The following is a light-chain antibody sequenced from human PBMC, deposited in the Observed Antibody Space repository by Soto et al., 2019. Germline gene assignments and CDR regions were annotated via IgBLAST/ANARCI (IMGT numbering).Light chain of an antibody. CDR2: GNS. CDR3: QSYDSSLSGYV. Sequence: QSVLTQPPSVSGAPGQRVTISCTGSSSNIGAGYDVHWYQQLPGTAPKLLIYGNSNRPSGVPDRFSGSKSGTSASLAITGLQAEDEADYYCQSYDSSLSGYVFGTGTNDTVL. V-gene: IGLV1-40*01. J-gene: IGLJ1*01. CDR1: SSNIGAGYD.